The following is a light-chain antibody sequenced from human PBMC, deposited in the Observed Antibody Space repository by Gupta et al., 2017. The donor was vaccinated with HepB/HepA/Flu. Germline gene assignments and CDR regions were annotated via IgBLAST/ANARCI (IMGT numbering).Light chain of an antibody. CDR3: QQYYSCPQT. CDR2: KAS. Sequence: DIQMTHPPSTLSASVGDRVTITSRASQSISSWLAWYQQKPGKAPKLLIYKASSVESGVPSRFSGSGSGTEFTLTISSLQPGDFASYYCQQYYSCPQTFGQGTKVEIK. V-gene: IGKV1-5*03. J-gene: IGKJ1*01. CDR1: QSISSW.